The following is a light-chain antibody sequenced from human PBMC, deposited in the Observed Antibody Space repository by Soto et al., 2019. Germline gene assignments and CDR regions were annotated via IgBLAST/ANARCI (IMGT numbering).Light chain of an antibody. CDR1: QSISRY. Sequence: IVLTQSPGTLSLSPGERTTLSCRASQSISRYLAWYQQKPGQGPRLLIYGASSSATGTPDRFSGSGSGTDFTLTINRLEPEYFALYYCQQYGSSPPTFGQGTKV. V-gene: IGKV3-20*01. CDR2: GAS. J-gene: IGKJ1*01. CDR3: QQYGSSPPT.